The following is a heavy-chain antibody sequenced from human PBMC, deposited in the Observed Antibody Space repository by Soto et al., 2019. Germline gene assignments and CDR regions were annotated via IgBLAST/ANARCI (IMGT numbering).Heavy chain of an antibody. D-gene: IGHD2-21*01. CDR1: GGSISTYY. CDR3: TRGGDPSKTGH. V-gene: IGHV4-59*01. Sequence: SETLSLTCTVAGGSISTYYGSWIRQPPGKGLEWIGFIHYSGSTNCNPSLKGRVPMSVDTSKNQFSLKLTSVNTADTAIYYCTRGGDPSKTGHWGQGTLVTVSS. J-gene: IGHJ4*02. CDR2: IHYSGST.